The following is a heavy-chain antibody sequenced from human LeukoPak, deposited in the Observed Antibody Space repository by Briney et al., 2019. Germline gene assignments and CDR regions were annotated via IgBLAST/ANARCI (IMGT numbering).Heavy chain of an antibody. J-gene: IGHJ4*02. V-gene: IGHV4-59*01. Sequence: LETLSLTCTVSGGSISSYYWSWIRQPPGKGLEWIGYISDGGTTNYNPSLMSRLTISVDTSKNHFSLRLSSVTAADTAVYYCARCAVMDDDYFDYWGQGTLVTVSS. CDR1: GGSISSYY. CDR2: ISDGGTT. D-gene: IGHD3-16*01. CDR3: ARCAVMDDDYFDY.